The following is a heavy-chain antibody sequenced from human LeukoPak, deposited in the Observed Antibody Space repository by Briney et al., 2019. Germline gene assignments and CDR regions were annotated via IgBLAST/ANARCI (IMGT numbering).Heavy chain of an antibody. CDR1: GGSISSSTNW. J-gene: IGHJ4*02. D-gene: IGHD6-13*01. CDR2: IYHSGST. Sequence: SETLSLTCAVSGGSISSSTNWWSWVRQPPGKGLEWIGEIYHSGSTNYNPSLKSRVTISVDTSKNQFSLKLSSVTAADTAVYYCAGGYSSSWDHFTFDYWGQGTLVTVSS. V-gene: IGHV4-4*02. CDR3: AGGYSSSWDHFTFDY.